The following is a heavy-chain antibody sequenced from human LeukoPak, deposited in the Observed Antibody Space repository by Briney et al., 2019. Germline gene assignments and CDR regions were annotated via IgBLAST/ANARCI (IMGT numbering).Heavy chain of an antibody. Sequence: VASVKVSCKASGYTFTSYAMNWVRQAPGQGLEWMGWISAYNGNTNYAQKLQGRVTMTTDTSTSTAYMELRSLRSDDTAVYYCARGAGYCSSTSCYWGYFDYWGQGTLVTVSS. CDR1: GYTFTSYA. V-gene: IGHV1-18*01. D-gene: IGHD2-2*01. J-gene: IGHJ4*02. CDR3: ARGAGYCSSTSCYWGYFDY. CDR2: ISAYNGNT.